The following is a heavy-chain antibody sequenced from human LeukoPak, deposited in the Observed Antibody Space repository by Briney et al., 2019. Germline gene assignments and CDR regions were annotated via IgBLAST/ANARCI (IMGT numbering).Heavy chain of an antibody. V-gene: IGHV4-59*12. CDR2: IYYSGST. Sequence: SETLSLTCTVSGGSISSYYWSWIRQPPGKGLEWIGYIYYSGSTNYNPSLKSRVTISVDTSKNQFSLKLSSVTAADTAVYYCARRYDFWSGYPTWGQGTLVTVSS. CDR3: ARRYDFWSGYPT. J-gene: IGHJ4*02. CDR1: GGSISSYY. D-gene: IGHD3-3*01.